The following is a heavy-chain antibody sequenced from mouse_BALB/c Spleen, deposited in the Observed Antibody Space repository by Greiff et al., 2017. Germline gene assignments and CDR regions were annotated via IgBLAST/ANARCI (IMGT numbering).Heavy chain of an antibody. J-gene: IGHJ3*01. CDR2: ISNGGGST. CDR1: GFTFSSYT. V-gene: IGHV5-12-2*01. Sequence: EVQLQESGGGLVQPGGSLKLSCAASGFTFSSYTMSWVRQTPEKRLEWVAYISNGGGSTYYPDTVKGRFTISRDNAKNTLYLQMSSLKSEDTAMYYCARQSYGNYAYWGQGTLVTVSA. D-gene: IGHD2-10*02. CDR3: ARQSYGNYAY.